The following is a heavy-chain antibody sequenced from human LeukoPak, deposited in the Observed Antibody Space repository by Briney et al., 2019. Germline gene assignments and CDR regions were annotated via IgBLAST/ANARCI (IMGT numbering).Heavy chain of an antibody. CDR2: IYYSGST. J-gene: IGHJ6*03. CDR1: GGSISSYY. V-gene: IGHV4-59*12. CDR3: ARGRRLAAASRGAYYMDV. D-gene: IGHD6-13*01. Sequence: KSSETLSLTCTVSGGSISSYYWSWIRQPPGKGLEWIGYIYYSGSTNYNPSLKSRVTISVDTSKNQFSLKLSSVTAADTAVYYCARGRRLAAASRGAYYMDVWGKGTTVTVSS.